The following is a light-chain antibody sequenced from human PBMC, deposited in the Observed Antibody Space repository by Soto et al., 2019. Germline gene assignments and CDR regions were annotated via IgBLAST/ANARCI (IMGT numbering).Light chain of an antibody. J-gene: IGLJ1*01. CDR2: DVS. Sequence: QSALAQPASVSGSPGQSITISCTGTSSDVGGYNYVSWYQHHPGKAPKLMIYDVSNRLSGVSNRFSGSESGNTASLTISGLQPEDEADYYCSSYTTSNTRQIVLGTGTKVTVL. CDR1: SSDVGGYNY. V-gene: IGLV2-14*03. CDR3: SSYTTSNTRQIV.